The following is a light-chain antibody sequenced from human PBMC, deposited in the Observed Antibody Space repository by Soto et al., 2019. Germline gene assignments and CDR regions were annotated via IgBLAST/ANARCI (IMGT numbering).Light chain of an antibody. CDR2: EVT. CDR1: SSDIGGYDH. V-gene: IGLV2-8*01. Sequence: ALTQPPSASGSPGQSVTISCTGTSSDIGGYDHVSWYRQDPGKAPKVMIYEVTKRPSGVPDRFSGSKAGNTASLTVFGLQAEDEANYYCGSFAGPVWVFGGGTKLTVL. J-gene: IGLJ3*02. CDR3: GSFAGPVWV.